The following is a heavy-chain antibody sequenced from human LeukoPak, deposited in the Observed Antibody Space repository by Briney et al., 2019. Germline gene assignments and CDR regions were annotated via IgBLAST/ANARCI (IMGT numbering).Heavy chain of an antibody. CDR3: AKARGYNYAYSYYFDY. CDR1: GFSFSSYG. CDR2: VSSDGSRE. Sequence: PGGSLRLSCAASGFSFSSYGMHWVRQAPGKGLEWVSFVSSDGSREYYGDSVKGRFTISRDNSKNTLFLELNSLRAEDMAVYYCAKARGYNYAYSYYFDYWGQGTLVTVSS. J-gene: IGHJ4*02. D-gene: IGHD5-18*01. V-gene: IGHV3-30*18.